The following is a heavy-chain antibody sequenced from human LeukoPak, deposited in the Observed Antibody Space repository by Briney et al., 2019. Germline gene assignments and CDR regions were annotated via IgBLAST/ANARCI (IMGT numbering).Heavy chain of an antibody. D-gene: IGHD1-26*01. CDR3: ARERRELRGDAFDL. CDR1: GGSISSYY. V-gene: IGHV4-4*07. Sequence: SETLSLTCTVSGGSISSYYWSWIRQPAGKGLEWIGRIYSNGNTNYNPSLKGRVTMSVDTSKNQFSLKLSSLTAADTAVYYCARERRELRGDAFDLWGQGTMVTVSS. J-gene: IGHJ3*01. CDR2: IYSNGNT.